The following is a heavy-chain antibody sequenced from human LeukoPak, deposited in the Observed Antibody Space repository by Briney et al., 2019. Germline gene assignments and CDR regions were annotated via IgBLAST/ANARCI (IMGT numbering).Heavy chain of an antibody. V-gene: IGHV1-8*03. Sequence: ASVKVSCTASGYTFTSYDINWVRQATGQGLEWMGWMNPNSGNTGYAQKFQGRVTITRNTSISTAYMELSSLRSEDTAVYYCARGHDCSGGSCYPDRVDDYYMDVWGKGTTVTVSS. CDR2: MNPNSGNT. D-gene: IGHD2-15*01. CDR1: GYTFTSYD. CDR3: ARGHDCSGGSCYPDRVDDYYMDV. J-gene: IGHJ6*03.